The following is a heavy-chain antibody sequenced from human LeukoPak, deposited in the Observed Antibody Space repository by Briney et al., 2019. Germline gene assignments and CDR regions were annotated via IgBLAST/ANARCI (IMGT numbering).Heavy chain of an antibody. D-gene: IGHD3-16*01. CDR2: IYYSGST. CDR3: AREQRGGLSGSLGGLFASYYTYYYMDV. Sequence: SETLSLTCTVSGGSISSSSYYWGWIRQPPGKGLEWIGSIYYSGSTYYNPSLKSRVTISVDTSKNQFSLKLSSVTAADTAVYFRAREQRGGLSGSLGGLFASYYTYYYMDVWGRGTTVAVSS. J-gene: IGHJ6*03. V-gene: IGHV4-39*07. CDR1: GGSISSSSYY.